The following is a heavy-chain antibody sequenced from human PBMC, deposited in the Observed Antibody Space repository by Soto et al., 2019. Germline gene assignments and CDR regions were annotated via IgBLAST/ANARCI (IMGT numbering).Heavy chain of an antibody. CDR1: GGSISSYY. CDR3: AGSSIAAPYYYGMDV. V-gene: IGHV4-59*01. J-gene: IGHJ6*02. D-gene: IGHD6-6*01. CDR2: IYYSAST. Sequence: LSLTCTVSGGSISSYYWSWIRQPPGKGLEWIGYIYYSASTNYNPSLKSRVTISVDTSKNQFSLKLSSVTAADTAVYYCAGSSIAAPYYYGMDVWGQGTTVTVSS.